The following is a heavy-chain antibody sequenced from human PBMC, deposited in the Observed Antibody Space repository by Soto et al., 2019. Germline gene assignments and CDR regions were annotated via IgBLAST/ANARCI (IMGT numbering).Heavy chain of an antibody. CDR2: ISSDGSHE. Sequence: GESLKISCAASGFSFNRFATHWVRQAPGKGLEWVALISSDGSHEMYADSVKGRFTNSRENSKNRLYLQMNNLRVEDTALYFCAKDRVPVGSVVIIPYYFDVWGRGTLVTVSS. V-gene: IGHV3-30*18. CDR1: GFSFNRFA. D-gene: IGHD3-22*01. CDR3: AKDRVPVGSVVIIPYYFDV. J-gene: IGHJ4*02.